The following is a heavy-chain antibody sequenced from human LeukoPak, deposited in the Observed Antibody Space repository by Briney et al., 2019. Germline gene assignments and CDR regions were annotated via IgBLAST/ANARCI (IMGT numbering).Heavy chain of an antibody. CDR2: ISYDGSNK. CDR1: GFTFSSYG. J-gene: IGHJ4*02. D-gene: IGHD4-11*01. V-gene: IGHV3-30*18. CDR3: AKDGGTTNFDY. Sequence: GGSLRLSCAASGFTFSSYGMHWVRQAPGKGLEGVAVISYDGSNKYYADSVKGRFTISRDNSKNTLYLQMNSLRAEDTAVYYCAKDGGTTNFDYWGQGTLVTVSS.